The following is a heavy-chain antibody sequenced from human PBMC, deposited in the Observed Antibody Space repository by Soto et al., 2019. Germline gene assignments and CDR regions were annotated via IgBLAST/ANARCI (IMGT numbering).Heavy chain of an antibody. D-gene: IGHD1-26*01. CDR2: MNPNSGNT. V-gene: IGHV1-8*01. CDR3: AGEKVGTTGIDF. J-gene: IGHJ4*02. Sequence: QAQLVQSGAEVKKPGASVKVSCKASGYTFTGYDINWVRQATGQGLEWMGWMNPNSGNTGYAQNFQGRVTMTRANSITTAYMELTSLRDDDSAVYYCAGEKVGTTGIDFWGPGTGVTVSS. CDR1: GYTFTGYD.